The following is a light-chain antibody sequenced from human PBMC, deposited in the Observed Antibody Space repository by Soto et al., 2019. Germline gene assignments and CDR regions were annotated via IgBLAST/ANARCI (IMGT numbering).Light chain of an antibody. Sequence: EIVMTQSPATLSVSPGERATLSCRASQGVSSKLAWFQQKPGQAPSLLIYGASTRAAGLPARFSGSGSGTEFTLTISSLQSEDFAVYYCQQYYNWPRTFGQGPKVEMK. V-gene: IGKV3-15*01. CDR3: QQYYNWPRT. J-gene: IGKJ1*01. CDR2: GAS. CDR1: QGVSSK.